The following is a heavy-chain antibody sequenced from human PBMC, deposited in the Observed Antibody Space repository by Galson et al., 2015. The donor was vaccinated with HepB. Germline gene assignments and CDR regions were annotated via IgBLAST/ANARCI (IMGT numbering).Heavy chain of an antibody. Sequence: SCKASGGTFSTYAISWVRQAPGQGLEWMGGITPIFGTAKYAQKFQGRVTITADESTSTAYMELSSLRSDDTAVYYCAREGIAGPTNPVDYWGQGTQVTVSS. CDR1: GGTFSTYA. CDR3: AREGIAGPTNPVDY. CDR2: ITPIFGTA. J-gene: IGHJ4*02. V-gene: IGHV1-69*01. D-gene: IGHD6-13*01.